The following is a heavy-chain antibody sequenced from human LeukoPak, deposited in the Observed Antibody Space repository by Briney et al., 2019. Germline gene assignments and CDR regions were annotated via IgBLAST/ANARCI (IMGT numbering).Heavy chain of an antibody. CDR3: ARRYFDWFLGAGGSLDI. CDR2: IKQDGSEK. CDR1: GFTFRSYW. D-gene: IGHD3-9*01. Sequence: GGSLRLSCAGSGFTFRSYWMHWVRQAPGEGLEWVANIKQDGSEKYYVDSVKGRFTISRDNANDSGYLQMNSLRAEDTAVYYCARRYFDWFLGAGGSLDIWGQGTMVTVSS. V-gene: IGHV3-7*01. J-gene: IGHJ3*02.